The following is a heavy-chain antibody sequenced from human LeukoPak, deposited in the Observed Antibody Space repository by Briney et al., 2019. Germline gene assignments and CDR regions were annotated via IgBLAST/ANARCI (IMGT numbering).Heavy chain of an antibody. Sequence: PSETLSLTCAVSGGSISRSNWWSWVRQSPGKGLEWIGEIYDNGSTNYNPSLKSRVTISVDTSKDQFSLKLSSVTAADTAVYYCARDPIAAAALGAFDVWGQGTMVTVSS. CDR3: ARDPIAAAALGAFDV. CDR1: GGSISRSNW. CDR2: IYDNGST. J-gene: IGHJ3*01. D-gene: IGHD6-13*01. V-gene: IGHV4-4*02.